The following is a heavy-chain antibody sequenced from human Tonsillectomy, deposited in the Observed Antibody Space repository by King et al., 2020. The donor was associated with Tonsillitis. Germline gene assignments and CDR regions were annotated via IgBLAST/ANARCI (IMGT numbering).Heavy chain of an antibody. CDR1: GYTFTSYD. D-gene: IGHD1-14*01. V-gene: IGHV1-8*01. J-gene: IGHJ4*02. CDR2: MNPNSGNT. CDR3: ARSPTGDSRAHRGSDY. Sequence: VQLVESGAEVKKPGAAVKVSCKASGYTFTSYDINWVRQATGQGLEWMGWMNPNSGNTGYAQKFQGRVTMTRNTSISTAYMELSSLRSEDTDVDYCARSPTGDSRAHRGSDYWGQGTLVTVST.